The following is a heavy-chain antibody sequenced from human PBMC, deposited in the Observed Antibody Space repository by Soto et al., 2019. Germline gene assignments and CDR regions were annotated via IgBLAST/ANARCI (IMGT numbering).Heavy chain of an antibody. J-gene: IGHJ4*02. CDR2: IYHSGST. Sequence: QLQLQESGSGLVKPSQTLSLTCAVSGGSISSGGYSWSWIRQPPGKGLEWLGYIYHSGSTYYNPSLNSRVTISVDRSKNQFSLKLSSVTAADTAVYYCASSQPCSGGSCYFDYWGQGTLVTVSS. V-gene: IGHV4-30-2*01. CDR1: GGSISSGGYS. CDR3: ASSQPCSGGSCYFDY. D-gene: IGHD2-15*01.